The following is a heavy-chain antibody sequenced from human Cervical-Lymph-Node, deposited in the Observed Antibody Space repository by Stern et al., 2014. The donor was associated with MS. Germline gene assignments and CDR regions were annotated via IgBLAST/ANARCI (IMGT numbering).Heavy chain of an antibody. J-gene: IGHJ4*02. CDR1: GFPVGASY. Sequence: VQLVQSGGGLVQPGGSLRLSCEASGFPVGASYMNWVRQAPGKGLEWVSRIHTGGTTHYADSVKGRFTIPRANAKNALYLQMDRLTVEDTAVYYCAREIAGRRFEDWGRGTLVAVSP. V-gene: IGHV3-66*01. D-gene: IGHD6-6*01. CDR2: IHTGGTT. CDR3: AREIAGRRFED.